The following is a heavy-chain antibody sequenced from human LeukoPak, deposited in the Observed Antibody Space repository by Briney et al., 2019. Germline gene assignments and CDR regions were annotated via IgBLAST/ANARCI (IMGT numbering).Heavy chain of an antibody. CDR2: ISGSGSTI. D-gene: IGHD3-22*01. Sequence: GGSLRLSCAASGFTFSSYEMNWVRQAPGKGLEWVSYISGSGSTIYYADSVKGRFTISRDNAKNSLYLQMNSLRAEDTAVYYCARDTRTVISHAFDIWGQGTMVTLSS. J-gene: IGHJ3*02. CDR1: GFTFSSYE. CDR3: ARDTRTVISHAFDI. V-gene: IGHV3-48*03.